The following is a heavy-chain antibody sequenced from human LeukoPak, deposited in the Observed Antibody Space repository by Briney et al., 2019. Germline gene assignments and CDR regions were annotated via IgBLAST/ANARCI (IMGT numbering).Heavy chain of an antibody. D-gene: IGHD1-1*01. CDR3: ARKHWNRGYYFDY. J-gene: IGHJ4*02. CDR2: ISSSSSYI. Sequence: GGSLRLSCAASGFTFSSYSMNWVRQAPGKGLEWVSSISSSSSYIYYADSVKGRFTISRDNAKNSVNLQMNSLRAEDRAVYYCARKHWNRGYYFDYWGQGTLVTVSP. CDR1: GFTFSSYS. V-gene: IGHV3-21*04.